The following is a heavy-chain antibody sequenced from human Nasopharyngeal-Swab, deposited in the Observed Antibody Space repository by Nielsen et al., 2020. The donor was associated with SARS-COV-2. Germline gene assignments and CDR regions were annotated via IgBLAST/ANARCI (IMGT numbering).Heavy chain of an antibody. Sequence: SETLSLTCAVYGGSFSGYYWSWICQPPGKGLEWIGEINHSGSTNYNPSLKSRVTISVDRSKNQFSLKLSSVTAADTAVYYCARDYYYYMDVWGKGTTVTVSS. CDR1: GGSFSGYY. J-gene: IGHJ6*03. CDR2: INHSGST. V-gene: IGHV4-34*01. CDR3: ARDYYYYMDV.